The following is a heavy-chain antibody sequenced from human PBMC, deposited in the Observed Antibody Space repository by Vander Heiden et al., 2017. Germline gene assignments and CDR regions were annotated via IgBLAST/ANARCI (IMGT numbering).Heavy chain of an antibody. J-gene: IGHJ4*02. CDR1: GFTFSSYA. D-gene: IGHD5-18*01. Sequence: VQLLESGGGLVQPGGSLRLSCAASGFTFSSYAVSWVRQAPGKGLEWVSAISGSGTSTYYADSVKGRFTVSRDNSKSTLYLQMNSLRAEDTAVYYCAKGGVDTATDFDYWGQGTLVTVSS. CDR3: AKGGVDTATDFDY. V-gene: IGHV3-23*01. CDR2: ISGSGTST.